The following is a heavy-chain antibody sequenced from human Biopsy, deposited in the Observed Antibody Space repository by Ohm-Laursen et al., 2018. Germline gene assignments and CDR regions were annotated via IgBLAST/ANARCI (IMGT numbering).Heavy chain of an antibody. CDR2: ISYDQITK. CDR1: GFTFRTYG. CDR3: AKDLSVYYYYGIDV. D-gene: IGHD5/OR15-5a*01. V-gene: IGHV3-30*18. J-gene: IGHJ6*02. Sequence: SLRLSCSASGFTFRTYGMHWVRLAPGKGLEWVTVISYDQITKHYADSVRGRFTISRDNSKNTLYLQVNSLRAEDTAVYYCAKDLSVYYYYGIDVWGQGTTVTVSS.